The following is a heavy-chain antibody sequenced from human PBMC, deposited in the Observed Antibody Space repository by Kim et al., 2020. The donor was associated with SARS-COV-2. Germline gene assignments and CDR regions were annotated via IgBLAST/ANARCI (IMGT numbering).Heavy chain of an antibody. D-gene: IGHD7-27*01. J-gene: IGHJ4*02. V-gene: IGHV3-23*01. CDR3: SKGKWGSVSGEFDY. CDR2: INNSGGST. Sequence: GGSLRLSCAASGFTFRSYAMSLVRQAPGKGLEWVSTINNSGGSTYYADSVKGRFTISRDNSKNTLYLQMNSLRAEDTAIYYCSKGKWGSVSGEFDYWGQG. CDR1: GFTFRSYA.